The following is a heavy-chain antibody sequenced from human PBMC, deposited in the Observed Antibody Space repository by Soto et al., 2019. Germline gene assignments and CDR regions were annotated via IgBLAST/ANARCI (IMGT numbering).Heavy chain of an antibody. Sequence: SETLSLTCTVSGGSVSSNSFYWSWIRQPPGKGLECIGYIYYSGSTSYNPSLKSRVTISVDTSKNQFSLRLNSVTAADTAVYYCARDTRPRGAYNYGMDVWGQGTMVTVSS. CDR1: GGSVSSNSFY. D-gene: IGHD6-6*01. CDR2: IYYSGST. J-gene: IGHJ6*02. V-gene: IGHV4-61*01. CDR3: ARDTRPRGAYNYGMDV.